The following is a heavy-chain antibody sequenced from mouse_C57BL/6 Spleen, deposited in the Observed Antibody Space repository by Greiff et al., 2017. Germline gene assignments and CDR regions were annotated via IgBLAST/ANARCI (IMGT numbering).Heavy chain of an antibody. Sequence: VQLQQPGTELVKPGASVKLSCKASGYTFTSYWMHWVKQRPGQGLEWIGNINPSNGGTNYNEKFKSKATLTVDKSSSTAYMQLSSLTSEDSAVYYCARYGYDGGYAMDYWGQGTSVTVSS. V-gene: IGHV1-53*01. J-gene: IGHJ4*01. D-gene: IGHD2-2*01. CDR2: INPSNGGT. CDR1: GYTFTSYW. CDR3: ARYGYDGGYAMDY.